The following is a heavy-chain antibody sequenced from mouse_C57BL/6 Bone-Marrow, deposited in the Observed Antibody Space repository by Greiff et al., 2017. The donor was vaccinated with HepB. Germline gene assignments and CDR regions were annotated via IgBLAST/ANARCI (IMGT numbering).Heavy chain of an antibody. V-gene: IGHV5-12*01. D-gene: IGHD1-1*01. J-gene: IGHJ4*01. CDR2: ISNGGGST. Sequence: DVMLVESGGGLVQPGGSLKLSCAASGFTFSDYYMYWVRQTPEKRLEWVAYISNGGGSTYYPDTVKGRFTISRDNAKNTLYLQMSRLKSEDTAMYYCARRYYGSSYRGYAMDYWGQGTSVTVSS. CDR1: GFTFSDYY. CDR3: ARRYYGSSYRGYAMDY.